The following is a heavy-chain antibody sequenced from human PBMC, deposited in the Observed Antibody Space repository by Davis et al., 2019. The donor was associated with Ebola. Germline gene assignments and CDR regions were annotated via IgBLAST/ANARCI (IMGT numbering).Heavy chain of an antibody. J-gene: IGHJ6*02. V-gene: IGHV4-39*01. CDR2: IYYSGST. D-gene: IGHD2-2*01. CDR1: GGSISSSSYY. Sequence: PSETLSLTCTVSGGSISSSSYYWGWIRQPPGKGLEWIGSIYYSGSTYYNPSLKSRVTISVDTSKNQFSLKLSSVTAADTAVYYCARVKDIVVVPAAKGPYYYGMDVWGQGTTVTVSS. CDR3: ARVKDIVVVPAAKGPYYYGMDV.